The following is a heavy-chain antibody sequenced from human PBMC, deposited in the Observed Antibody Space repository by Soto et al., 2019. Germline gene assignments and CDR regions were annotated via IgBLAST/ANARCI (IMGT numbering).Heavy chain of an antibody. CDR3: ARPRGYYDSSGYYSPFDY. CDR1: GYTLTELS. J-gene: IGHJ4*02. V-gene: IGHV1-24*01. D-gene: IGHD3-22*01. Sequence: ASVKVSCKVSGYTLTELSMHWVRQAPGKGLEWMGGFDPEDGETIYAQKFQGRVTMTEDTSTDTAYMELSSLRSEDTAVYYCARPRGYYDSSGYYSPFDYWGQGTLVTVSS. CDR2: FDPEDGET.